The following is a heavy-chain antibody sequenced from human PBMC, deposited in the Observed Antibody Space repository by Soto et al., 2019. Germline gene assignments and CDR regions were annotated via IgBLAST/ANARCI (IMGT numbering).Heavy chain of an antibody. CDR1: GYTFTSYY. CDR3: AREPALSVYGDYDYYYYGMDV. CDR2: INPSGGST. D-gene: IGHD4-17*01. J-gene: IGHJ6*02. V-gene: IGHV1-46*01. Sequence: QVQLVQSGAEVKKPGASVKVSCKASGYTFTSYYMHWVRQAPGQGLEWMGIINPSGGSTSYAQKFQGRVTMTRDTSTSTVYMELSSLRSEDTAVYYCAREPALSVYGDYDYYYYGMDVWGQGTTVTVSS.